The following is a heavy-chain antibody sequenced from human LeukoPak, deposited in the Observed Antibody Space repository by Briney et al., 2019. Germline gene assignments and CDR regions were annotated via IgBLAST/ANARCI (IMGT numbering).Heavy chain of an antibody. CDR1: GFPFSNYW. CDR2: IKQDGSEK. D-gene: IGHD2-15*01. Sequence: GGSLRLSCAASGFPFSNYWMSWVRQAPGKGLEWVANIKQDGSEKYYVDSVKGRFTISRDNAKNSLYLQMNSLRAEDTAVYYCTRGVASIRSGLDYWGQGTLVTVSA. V-gene: IGHV3-7*04. J-gene: IGHJ4*02. CDR3: TRGVASIRSGLDY.